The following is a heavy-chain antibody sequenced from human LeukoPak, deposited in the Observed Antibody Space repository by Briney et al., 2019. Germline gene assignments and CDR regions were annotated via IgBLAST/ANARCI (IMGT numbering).Heavy chain of an antibody. J-gene: IGHJ4*02. CDR2: ISSSSSYI. V-gene: IGHV3-21*01. Sequence: KSGGSLRLSCAASGFTFDDYAMHWVRQAPGKGLEWVSSISSSSSYIYYADSVKGRFTISRDNAKNSLYLQMNSLRAEDTAVYYCARVQKASGATTPLFRYWGQGTLVTVSS. D-gene: IGHD1-26*01. CDR3: ARVQKASGATTPLFRY. CDR1: GFTFDDYA.